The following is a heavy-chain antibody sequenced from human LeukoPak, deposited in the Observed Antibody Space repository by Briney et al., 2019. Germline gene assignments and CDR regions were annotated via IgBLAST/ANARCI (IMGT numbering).Heavy chain of an antibody. CDR2: IYPGESDT. V-gene: IGHV5-51*01. CDR3: ARPPSGYSSGWYYMDV. J-gene: IGHJ6*03. CDR1: GCSFTSYW. D-gene: IGHD6-19*01. Sequence: GEALKISCKGSGCSFTSYWIGWVRQMPGKGLEWMGIIYPGESDTRYSQSFQGQVNISAEKSNSTAYLQWSSLKASDTAMYYCARPPSGYSSGWYYMDVWGKGTTVTVSS.